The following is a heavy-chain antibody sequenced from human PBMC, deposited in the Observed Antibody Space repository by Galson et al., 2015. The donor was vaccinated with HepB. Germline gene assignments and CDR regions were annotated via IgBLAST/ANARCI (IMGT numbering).Heavy chain of an antibody. CDR3: AGRYCTDGVCSFDY. CDR1: GFTFSSYS. J-gene: IGHJ4*02. CDR2: ISSSGRSI. V-gene: IGHV3-21*01. D-gene: IGHD2-8*01. Sequence: SLRLSCAASGFTFSSYSMNWVRQAPGKGLEWVSSISSSGRSIYYADSVKGRFTISRDNAKNSLYLQMNSLSAEDTAVYYCAGRYCTDGVCSFDYWGQGTLVTVSS.